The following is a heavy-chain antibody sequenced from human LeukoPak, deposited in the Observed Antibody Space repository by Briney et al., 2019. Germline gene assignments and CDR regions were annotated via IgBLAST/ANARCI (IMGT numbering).Heavy chain of an antibody. Sequence: GGSLRLSCAASGFTFSSYEMNWVRQAPGKGLEWVSYISSSGSTIYYADSVKGRFTISRDNAKNSLYLQMNSLRAEDTAVYYCARGDTHHVLRYFDWLIDYWGQGTLITVSS. CDR3: ARGDTHHVLRYFDWLIDY. CDR2: ISSSGSTI. D-gene: IGHD3-9*01. J-gene: IGHJ4*02. V-gene: IGHV3-48*03. CDR1: GFTFSSYE.